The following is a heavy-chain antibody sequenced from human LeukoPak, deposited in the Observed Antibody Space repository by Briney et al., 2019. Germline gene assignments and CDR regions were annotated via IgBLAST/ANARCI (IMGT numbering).Heavy chain of an antibody. CDR2: IYYSGST. CDR3: ARHLGSGGLDASDI. V-gene: IGHV4-39*01. Sequence: SSEALSLTCTVSGGSISSSSYYWGWIRQPPGKGLEWIGSIYYSGSTYYNPSLKSRVTISVDTSKNQFSLKLSSVTAADTAVYYCARHLGSGGLDASDICGQGTMVTVSS. J-gene: IGHJ3*02. CDR1: GGSISSSSYY. D-gene: IGHD3-10*02.